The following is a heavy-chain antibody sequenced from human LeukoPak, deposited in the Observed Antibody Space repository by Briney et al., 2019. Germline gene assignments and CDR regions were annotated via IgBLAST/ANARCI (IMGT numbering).Heavy chain of an antibody. D-gene: IGHD4-17*01. CDR1: GYTFTVYY. Sequence: APVKVSCKASGYTFTVYYMHWVRQAPGQGLEWMGWINPTSGGTKYAQKFQGRVTMTRDTFISTAYMELNTLRSVDTAMYYCARAAGDYGDYDYFYYMDVWGKGTTVTISS. CDR3: ARAAGDYGDYDYFYYMDV. CDR2: INPTSGGT. V-gene: IGHV1-2*02. J-gene: IGHJ6*03.